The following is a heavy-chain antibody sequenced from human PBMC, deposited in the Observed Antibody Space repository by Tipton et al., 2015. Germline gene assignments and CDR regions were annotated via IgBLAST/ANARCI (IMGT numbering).Heavy chain of an antibody. Sequence: TLSLTCTVSGDSISSYYWGWIRQPPGKGLEWIGEINHSGSTNYNPSLKSRVTISVDTSKNQFSLKLSSVTAADTAVYYCARGGQQLRYWGQGTLVTVSS. D-gene: IGHD6-13*01. V-gene: IGHV4-34*01. CDR3: ARGGQQLRY. CDR1: GDSISSYY. J-gene: IGHJ4*02. CDR2: INHSGST.